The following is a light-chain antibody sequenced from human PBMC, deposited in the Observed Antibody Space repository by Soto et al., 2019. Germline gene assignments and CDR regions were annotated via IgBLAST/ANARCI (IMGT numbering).Light chain of an antibody. J-gene: IGKJ1*01. Sequence: EIVLTQSPATLSLSPGERATLSCRASQSVSSYLAWYQQKPGQAPRLLIYGASNRAAGIPDRFSGSGSGTDFTLTISRLEPEDFAVYHCHQYGSAPRTFGQGTKVDNK. CDR1: QSVSSY. CDR2: GAS. CDR3: HQYGSAPRT. V-gene: IGKV3-20*01.